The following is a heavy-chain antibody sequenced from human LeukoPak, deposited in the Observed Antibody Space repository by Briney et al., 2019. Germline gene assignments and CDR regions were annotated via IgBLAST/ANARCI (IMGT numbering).Heavy chain of an antibody. D-gene: IGHD1-26*01. J-gene: IGHJ4*02. CDR2: ISWNSDSI. CDR1: GFTFDDYA. Sequence: PGRSLRLSCAASGFTFDDYAMHWVRHAPGKGLEWVSGISWNSDSIGYADSVKGRFTISRDNAKNSLYLQMNSLRGEDTALYYCAKETQWALDYWGQGTLVTVSS. CDR3: AKETQWALDY. V-gene: IGHV3-9*01.